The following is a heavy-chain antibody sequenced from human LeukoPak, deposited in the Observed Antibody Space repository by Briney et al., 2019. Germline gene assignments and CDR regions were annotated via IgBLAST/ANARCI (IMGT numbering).Heavy chain of an antibody. D-gene: IGHD6-19*01. CDR2: IYHSGST. Sequence: SETLSLTCTVSGGSISSSSYYWSWIRQPPGKGLEWIGEIYHSGSTNYNPSLKSRVTISVDKSKNQFSLKLSSVTAADTAVYYCARAGSGWYSGDHFDYWGQGTLVTVSS. V-gene: IGHV4-39*07. CDR3: ARAGSGWYSGDHFDY. J-gene: IGHJ4*02. CDR1: GGSISSSSYY.